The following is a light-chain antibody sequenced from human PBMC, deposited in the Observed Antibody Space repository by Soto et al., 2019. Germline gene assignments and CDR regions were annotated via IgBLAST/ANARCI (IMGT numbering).Light chain of an antibody. CDR3: QQYYSYPLT. CDR2: AAS. CDR1: QSIRGY. J-gene: IGKJ4*01. V-gene: IGKV1-39*01. Sequence: DIQMTPSPSSLPASVVDRVTVTCRASQSIRGYLNWYQHKPGTAPKLLIFAASRLQTGVPLRFSGSGSGTDFTLTISCLQSEDFATYYCQQYYSYPLTFGGGTRWIS.